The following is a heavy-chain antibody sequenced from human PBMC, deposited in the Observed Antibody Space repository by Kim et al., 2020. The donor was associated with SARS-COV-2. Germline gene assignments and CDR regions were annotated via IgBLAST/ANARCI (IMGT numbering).Heavy chain of an antibody. D-gene: IGHD5-12*01. Sequence: SETLSLTCAVYGGSFSGYYWSWIHQPPGKGLEWIGEINHSGSTNYNPSLKSRVTISVDTSKNQFSLKRSSVTAADTAVYYCARIRVDGYHRWGQGTMVTV. CDR2: INHSGST. CDR3: ARIRVDGYHR. CDR1: GGSFSGYY. J-gene: IGHJ3*01. V-gene: IGHV4-34*01.